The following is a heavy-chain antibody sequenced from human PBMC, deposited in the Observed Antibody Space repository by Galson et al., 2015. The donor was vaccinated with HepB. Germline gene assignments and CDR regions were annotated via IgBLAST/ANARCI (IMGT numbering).Heavy chain of an antibody. CDR2: IFSNDEK. D-gene: IGHD6-19*01. CDR1: GFSLSNARMG. J-gene: IGHJ5*02. CDR3: ARIPGSGWSSRWFDP. Sequence: PALVKPTQTLTLTCTVSGFSLSNARMGVSWIRQPPGKALEWLAHIFSNDEKSYSTSLKSRLTISKDTSKSQVVLTMTNMDPVDTATYYCARIPGSGWSSRWFDPWGQGTLVTVSS. V-gene: IGHV2-26*01.